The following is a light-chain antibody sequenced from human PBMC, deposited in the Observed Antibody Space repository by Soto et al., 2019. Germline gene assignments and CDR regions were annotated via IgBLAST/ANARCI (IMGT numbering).Light chain of an antibody. J-gene: IGKJ1*01. CDR2: GAS. CDR1: QSVSSN. CDR3: QQYNNWPPLA. V-gene: IGKV3-15*01. Sequence: EIVMTQSPATLSVSPGERATLSCRASQSVSSNLAWYQQKPGRAPRLLIYGASTRVTGVPARFSGSGSGTEFTLTISNLQSEDFAVYYCQQYNNWPPLAFGQGTKVEIK.